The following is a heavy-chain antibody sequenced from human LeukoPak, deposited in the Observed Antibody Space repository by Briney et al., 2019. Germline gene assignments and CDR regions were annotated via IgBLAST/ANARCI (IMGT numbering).Heavy chain of an antibody. CDR3: AKDGDHASTPSVGATVGYFDL. CDR1: GFTFDGYT. V-gene: IGHV3-43*01. D-gene: IGHD1-26*01. CDR2: ISWDGGST. Sequence: GGSLRLSCAASGFTFDGYTMHWVRQAPGKGLEWVSLISWDGGSTYYADSVKGRFTISRDNSKNSLYLQMNSLRTEDTALYYCAKDGDHASTPSVGATVGYFDLWGRGTLVTVSS. J-gene: IGHJ2*01.